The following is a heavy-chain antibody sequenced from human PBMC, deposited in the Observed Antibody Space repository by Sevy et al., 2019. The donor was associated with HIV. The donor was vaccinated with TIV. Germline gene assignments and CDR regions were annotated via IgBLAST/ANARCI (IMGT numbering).Heavy chain of an antibody. V-gene: IGHV1-18*01. CDR2: ISAYNGNT. D-gene: IGHD3-3*01. Sequence: ASVKVSCKASGYTFTSYGISWVRQAPGQGLEWMGWISAYNGNTNYAQKLQGRVTMTTDTSTSTAYMELRSLRSDDTAVYYCARDQKGGWSGYYPYYYYYGMDVWGQGTTVTVSS. CDR1: GYTFTSYG. J-gene: IGHJ6*02. CDR3: ARDQKGGWSGYYPYYYYYGMDV.